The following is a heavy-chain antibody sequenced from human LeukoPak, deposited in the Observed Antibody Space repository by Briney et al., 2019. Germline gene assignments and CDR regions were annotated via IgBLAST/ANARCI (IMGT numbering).Heavy chain of an antibody. CDR2: MSPNSGNT. CDR1: GYTFTSYD. CDR3: TSGPPEWGFDL. D-gene: IGHD1-14*01. V-gene: IGHV1-8*01. Sequence: ASVTVSCKASGYTFTSYDINWVRQATGQGLEWMGWMSPNSGNTGYAQKFQVRVTMTRDTSISTAYMELNSLRSEDTAVYYCTSGPPEWGFDLWGRGTLVTVSS. J-gene: IGHJ2*01.